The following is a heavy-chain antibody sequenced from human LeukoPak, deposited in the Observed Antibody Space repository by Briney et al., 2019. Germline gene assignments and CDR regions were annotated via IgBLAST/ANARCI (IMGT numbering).Heavy chain of an antibody. Sequence: ASVKVSCKASGYTFTSYDINWVRQATGQGLEWMGWMNPNSGNTGYAQKFQGRVTITRNTSISTAYMELSSLRSEDTAVYCCARGMIVVVPAAIPRYGTDAFDIWGQGTMVTVSS. CDR1: GYTFTSYD. D-gene: IGHD2-2*02. J-gene: IGHJ3*02. V-gene: IGHV1-8*03. CDR3: ARGMIVVVPAAIPRYGTDAFDI. CDR2: MNPNSGNT.